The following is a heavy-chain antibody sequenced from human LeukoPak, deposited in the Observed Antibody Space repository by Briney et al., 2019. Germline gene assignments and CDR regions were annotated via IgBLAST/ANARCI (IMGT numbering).Heavy chain of an antibody. V-gene: IGHV3-48*01. J-gene: IGHJ4*02. Sequence: PGGSLRLSCTASGLPFENYSLAWVRQAPGKGLEWVSYISSSSSTIYYADSVKGRFTISRDNAKNSLYLQMNSLRAEDTAVYYCAREWRRGIDYWGQGTLVTVSS. CDR3: AREWRRGIDY. D-gene: IGHD5-12*01. CDR1: GLPFENYS. CDR2: ISSSSSTI.